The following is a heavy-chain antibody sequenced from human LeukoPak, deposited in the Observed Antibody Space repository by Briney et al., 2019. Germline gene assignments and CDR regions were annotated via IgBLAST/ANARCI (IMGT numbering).Heavy chain of an antibody. J-gene: IGHJ4*02. CDR2: INPNSGGT. D-gene: IGHD3-16*01. CDR1: GYTFTGYY. Sequence: GASVKVSCKASGYTFTGYYMHWVRQAPGQGLEWMGWINPNSGGTNYAQKFQGRVAMTRDTSISTAYMELSRLRSDDTAVYYCARAQYVTGWMLLGYWGQGTLVTVSS. V-gene: IGHV1-2*02. CDR3: ARAQYVTGWMLLGY.